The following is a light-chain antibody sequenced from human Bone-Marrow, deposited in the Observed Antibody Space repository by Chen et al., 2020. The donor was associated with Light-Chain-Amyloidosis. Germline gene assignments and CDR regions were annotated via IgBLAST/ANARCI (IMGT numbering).Light chain of an antibody. CDR2: EVT. CDR3: SSYTITNTLV. J-gene: IGLJ1*01. V-gene: IGLV2-14*01. Sequence: QSALTQPASVSGSPGQSITISCTGTSSDVGGDNHVSRYQHHPDKAPQLMIYEVTNRPSWVPDRFSGSKSDNTASLTISGLQTEDEADYFCSSYTITNTLVFGSGTRVTVL. CDR1: SSDVGGDNH.